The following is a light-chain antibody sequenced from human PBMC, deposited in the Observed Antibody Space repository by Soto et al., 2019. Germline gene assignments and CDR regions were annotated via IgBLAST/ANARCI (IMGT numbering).Light chain of an antibody. CDR3: RSFTSSTTRV. V-gene: IGLV2-14*01. CDR2: DVS. J-gene: IGLJ1*01. CDR1: SSDVGGYDY. Sequence: QSALTQPASVSGSPGQSITISCTGSSSDVGGYDYVSWYQQYPGKAPKLMIYDVSNRPSGVSNRFSGSKSGNTASLTISGLQADDEADYYCRSFTSSTTRVFGTGNKVTVL.